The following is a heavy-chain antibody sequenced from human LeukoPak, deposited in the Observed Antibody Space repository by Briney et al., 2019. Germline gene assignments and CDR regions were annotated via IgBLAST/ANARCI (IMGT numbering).Heavy chain of an antibody. D-gene: IGHD2-15*01. CDR1: GGSISSGDYC. CDR3: ASSVVAPSPAFDY. V-gene: IGHV4-30-4*01. Sequence: SQTLSLTCILSGGSISSGDYCWRWIRQPPGKGLEWIGYIYYSGSTYYNPSLKSRVTISVDTSKNQFSLKLSSATAADTAVYYCASSVVAPSPAFDYWGPGTLVTVSS. J-gene: IGHJ4*02. CDR2: IYYSGST.